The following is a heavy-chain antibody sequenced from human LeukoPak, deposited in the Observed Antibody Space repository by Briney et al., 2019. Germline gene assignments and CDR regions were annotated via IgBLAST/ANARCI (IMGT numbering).Heavy chain of an antibody. CDR3: ALRYFDRDY. D-gene: IGHD3-9*01. CDR1: GGSISSSNYY. J-gene: IGHJ4*02. Sequence: SETLSLTCAVSGGSISSSNYYWVWIRQPPGKGLEWVGSIYYSGSTYYNPSLKSRVTISVDTSKNQFSLKLSSVTAADTAVYYCALRYFDRDYWGQGTLVTVSS. V-gene: IGHV4-39*01. CDR2: IYYSGST.